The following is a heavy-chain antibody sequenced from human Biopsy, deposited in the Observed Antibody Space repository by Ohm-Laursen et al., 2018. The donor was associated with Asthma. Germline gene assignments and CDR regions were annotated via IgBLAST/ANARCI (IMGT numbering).Heavy chain of an antibody. J-gene: IGHJ4*02. Sequence: TLSLTCTASGGSISSGGYYWSWIRQHPGKGLEWIGYIYHSGSTYYNPSLKSRVTISVDRSKNQFSLKLSSVTAADTAVYYCARVKDGYNFDYWGQGTLATVSS. CDR2: IYHSGST. CDR3: ARVKDGYNFDY. V-gene: IGHV4-30-2*01. D-gene: IGHD5-24*01. CDR1: GGSISSGGYY.